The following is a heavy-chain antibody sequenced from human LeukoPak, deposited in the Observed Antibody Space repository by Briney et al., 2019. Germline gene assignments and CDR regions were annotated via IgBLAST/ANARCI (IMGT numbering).Heavy chain of an antibody. CDR2: ISTSTT. CDR3: ARESGTQSSLSV. D-gene: IGHD6-19*01. J-gene: IGHJ4*02. Sequence: GGSLRLSCAASGFTFSSYWMHWVRQAPGKGLEWVAYISTSTTYYADSVRGRFTISRDNAENSLFLHMNSLRADDTAVYYCARESGTQSSLSVWGQGTLVTVSS. CDR1: GFTFSSYW. V-gene: IGHV3-48*01.